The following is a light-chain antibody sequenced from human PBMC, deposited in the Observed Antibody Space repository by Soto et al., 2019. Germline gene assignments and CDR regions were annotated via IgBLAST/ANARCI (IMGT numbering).Light chain of an antibody. Sequence: EIVLTQSPGTLSLSPGERATLSCRASQSVSSGYLAWYQQKPGQAPRLLIYGASTRATGIPDRFSGSGSGTDSTLTISRLEPEDFAVYYCQQYSSSPSITFGQGTRLEIK. CDR2: GAS. CDR1: QSVSSGY. CDR3: QQYSSSPSIT. V-gene: IGKV3-20*01. J-gene: IGKJ5*01.